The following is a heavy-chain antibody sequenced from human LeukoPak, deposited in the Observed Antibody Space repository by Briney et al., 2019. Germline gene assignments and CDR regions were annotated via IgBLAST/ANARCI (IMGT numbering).Heavy chain of an antibody. CDR1: GGSISSYY. D-gene: IGHD6-25*01. CDR3: ARVVGTSGFGHFDY. CDR2: IYTSGST. J-gene: IGHJ4*02. V-gene: IGHV4-4*07. Sequence: KPSETLSLACTVSGGSISSYYWSWIRQPAGKGLEWIGRIYTSGSTNYNPSLKSRVTMSVDTSKNQFSLKLSSVTAADMAVYYCARVVGTSGFGHFDYWGQGTLVTVSS.